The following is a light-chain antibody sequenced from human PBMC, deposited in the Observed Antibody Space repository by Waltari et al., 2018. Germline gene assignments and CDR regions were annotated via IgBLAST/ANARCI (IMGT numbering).Light chain of an antibody. Sequence: EVLMTQSPATLSVSPGERATLSCRASQSVDNNLAWYQQKNGQAPWLLIYGASTRATGVPASLSGSASGTEFTLTISNLQSADFAVYFCQQYNNWPLTFGQGTRVEI. J-gene: IGKJ1*01. CDR3: QQYNNWPLT. CDR2: GAS. V-gene: IGKV3-15*01. CDR1: QSVDNN.